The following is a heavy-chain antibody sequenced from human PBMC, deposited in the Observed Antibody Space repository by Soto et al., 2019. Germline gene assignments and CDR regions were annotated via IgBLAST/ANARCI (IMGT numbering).Heavy chain of an antibody. J-gene: IGHJ5*02. V-gene: IGHV1-69*13. Sequence: SVKVSCKASGGTFSSYAISWVRQAPGQGLEWVGGIIPIFGTANYAQKFQGRVTITADESTSTAYMELSSLRSEDTAVYYCARAGSWYDWFDPWGQGTLVTVSS. D-gene: IGHD6-13*01. CDR1: GGTFSSYA. CDR3: ARAGSWYDWFDP. CDR2: IIPIFGTA.